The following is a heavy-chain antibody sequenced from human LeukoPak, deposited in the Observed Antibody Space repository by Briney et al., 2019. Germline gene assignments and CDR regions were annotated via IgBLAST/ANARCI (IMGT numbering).Heavy chain of an antibody. CDR3: LRDTSDY. CDR2: IYNDGRT. Sequence: GGSLRLSCVAYGFTVSNSYLSWVRQAPGKGLEWVAVIYNDGRTYHADSVQARFTISRDNSNNMLYLQMVNLKVEDTAVYYCLRDTSDYWGQGTLVTVSS. V-gene: IGHV3-66*01. J-gene: IGHJ4*02. CDR1: GFTVSNSY.